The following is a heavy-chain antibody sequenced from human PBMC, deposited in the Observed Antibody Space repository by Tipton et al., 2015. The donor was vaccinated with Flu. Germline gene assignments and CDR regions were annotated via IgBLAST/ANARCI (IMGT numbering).Heavy chain of an antibody. CDR2: INPNSGGT. CDR1: RYTFTGYY. J-gene: IGHJ5*02. CDR3: SRYRSQYSSSWARLYNCFDP. V-gene: IGHV1-2*06. D-gene: IGHD6-13*01. Sequence: QLVQSGAEVKKPGASEKVSCKASRYTFTGYYMHWVRQAPGQGLEWMGRINPNSGGTNYAQKFQGRVTMTRDTSISTAYMELSRLGFNDTAVYYCSRYRSQYSSSWARLYNCFDPWGQGTLVTVSS.